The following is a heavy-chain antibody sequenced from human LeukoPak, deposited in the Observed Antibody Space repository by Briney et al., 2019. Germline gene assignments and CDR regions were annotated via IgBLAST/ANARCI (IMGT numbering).Heavy chain of an antibody. V-gene: IGHV3-23*01. CDR1: GFTFSSFA. Sequence: GGSLRLSCAVSGFTFSSFAMSWVRQAPGKGLEWVSVISDSGGTTFYADSVKGRFTISRDNSKNTLYLQMNSLRAEDTAVYYCAKQERGSYYEVFDYWGQGTLVTVSS. CDR3: AKQERGSYYEVFDY. CDR2: ISDSGGTT. J-gene: IGHJ4*02. D-gene: IGHD1-26*01.